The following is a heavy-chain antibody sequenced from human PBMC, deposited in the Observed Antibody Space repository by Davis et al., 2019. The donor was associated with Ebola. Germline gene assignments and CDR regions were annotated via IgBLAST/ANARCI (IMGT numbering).Heavy chain of an antibody. CDR2: IYSGGST. CDR1: GFTVSSNY. CDR3: ARDVPDIVTTTPGNY. V-gene: IGHV3-53*01. D-gene: IGHD5-12*01. Sequence: PGGSLRLSCAASGFTVSSNYMSWVRQAPGKGLEWVSVIYSGGSTYYADSVKGRFTISRDNSKNTLYLQMNSLRAEDTAVYYCARDVPDIVTTTPGNYWGQGTLVTVSS. J-gene: IGHJ4*02.